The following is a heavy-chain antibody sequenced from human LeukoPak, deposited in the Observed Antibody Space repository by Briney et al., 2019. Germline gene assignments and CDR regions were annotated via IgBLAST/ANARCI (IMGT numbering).Heavy chain of an antibody. J-gene: IGHJ4*02. V-gene: IGHV4-38-2*02. CDR2: IYRSGST. D-gene: IGHD1-26*01. Sequence: PSKTLSLTCTVSGASISSGYYWGWIRQPPGKGLEWIGSIYRSGSTYYNPSLKSRVTISVDTSKNQFSLKLSSVTAADTAVYYCARHRWELLSNFDYWGQGTLVTVSS. CDR3: ARHRWELLSNFDY. CDR1: GASISSGYY.